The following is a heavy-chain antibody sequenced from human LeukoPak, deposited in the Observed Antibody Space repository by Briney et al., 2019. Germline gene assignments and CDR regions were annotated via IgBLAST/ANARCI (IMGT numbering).Heavy chain of an antibody. Sequence: GASVKVSCKASGYTFTSYDINWVRQATGQGLEWMGWMNPNRGNTGYAQKFQGRVTMTRNTSISTAYMELSSLRSEDTAVYYCARGPTTLVATIKGYYYMDVWGKGTTVTISS. J-gene: IGHJ6*03. CDR3: ARGPTTLVATIKGYYYMDV. CDR2: MNPNRGNT. CDR1: GYTFTSYD. D-gene: IGHD5-12*01. V-gene: IGHV1-8*01.